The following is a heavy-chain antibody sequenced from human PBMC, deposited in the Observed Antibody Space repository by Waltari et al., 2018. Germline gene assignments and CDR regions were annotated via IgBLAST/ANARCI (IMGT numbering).Heavy chain of an antibody. Sequence: QVRLEQWGAGLLKPSETLSLTCAVYGGSLNNRYWGWIRQSPGKGLEWLGEISHSGRTHYNPYLKSRVIISVDTSKSQFSLILTSVNAADTAVYYCARGGSTPMIIAYWGQGTQVTVSS. D-gene: IGHD3-16*01. CDR3: ARGGSTPMIIAY. CDR2: ISHSGRT. CDR1: GGSLNNRY. V-gene: IGHV4-34*02. J-gene: IGHJ4*02.